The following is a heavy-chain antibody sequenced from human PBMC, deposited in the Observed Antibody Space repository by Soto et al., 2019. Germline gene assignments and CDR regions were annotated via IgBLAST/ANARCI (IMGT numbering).Heavy chain of an antibody. V-gene: IGHV4-38-2*01. CDR3: ARTPHMAARYYYYYGMDV. CDR1: GYSISSGYY. D-gene: IGHD6-6*01. CDR2: IYHSGST. J-gene: IGHJ6*02. Sequence: SETLSLTCAVSGYSISSGYYWGWIRQPPGKGLEWIGSIYHSGSTYYNPSLKSRVTISVDTSKNQFSLKLSSVTAADTAVYYCARTPHMAARYYYYYGMDVWGQGTTVTVSS.